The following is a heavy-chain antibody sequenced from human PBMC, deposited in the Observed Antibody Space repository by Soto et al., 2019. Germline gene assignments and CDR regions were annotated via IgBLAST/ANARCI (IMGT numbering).Heavy chain of an antibody. CDR3: ARVFGSGWSGIDP. CDR2: IFPSDSDI. Sequence: PGESLKISCKGSGYNFNTNWIGWVRQMPGKGLEWMGVIFPSDSDIRYSPSLQGQVTISADKSISTTYLQWRSLTASDTAMYYCARVFGSGWSGIDPWGQGTLVTVSS. CDR1: GYNFNTNW. J-gene: IGHJ5*02. D-gene: IGHD6-19*01. V-gene: IGHV5-51*01.